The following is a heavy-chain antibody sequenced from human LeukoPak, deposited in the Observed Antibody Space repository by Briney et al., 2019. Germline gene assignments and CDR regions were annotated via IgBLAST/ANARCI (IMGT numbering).Heavy chain of an antibody. CDR1: GYTFTSYG. CDR3: ARGPPKGLTGPDYHYYYYYGMDV. J-gene: IGHJ6*02. Sequence: ASVKVSCKASGYTFTSYGISWVRQAPGQGLEWMGWISAYNGNTNYAQKLQGRVTMTTDTSTSTAYMELRSLRSDDTAVYYCARGPPKGLTGPDYHYYYYYGMDVWGQGTTVTVSS. D-gene: IGHD3-9*01. CDR2: ISAYNGNT. V-gene: IGHV1-18*01.